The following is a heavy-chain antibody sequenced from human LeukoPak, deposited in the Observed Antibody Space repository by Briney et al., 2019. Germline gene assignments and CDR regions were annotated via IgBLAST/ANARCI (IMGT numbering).Heavy chain of an antibody. J-gene: IGHJ4*02. CDR2: ISYDGSNK. CDR1: GFTLSSYA. D-gene: IGHD4-17*01. Sequence: GSLRLSWAASGFTLSSYAMHWVRQAPGKGLEWVAVISYDGSNKYYADSVKGRFTISRDNSKNTLYLQMNSLRAEDTAVYYCAKEIWPTVTIPGWTYFDYWGQGSLVTVSS. CDR3: AKEIWPTVTIPGWTYFDY. V-gene: IGHV3-30*04.